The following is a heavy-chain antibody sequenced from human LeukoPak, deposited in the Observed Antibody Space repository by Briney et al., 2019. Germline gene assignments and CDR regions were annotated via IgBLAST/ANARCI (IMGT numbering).Heavy chain of an antibody. CDR3: ARGDYGSGSYYNENYYYMDV. D-gene: IGHD3-10*01. V-gene: IGHV1-18*01. J-gene: IGHJ6*03. CDR1: GYTFTSYG. CDR2: ISAYNGNT. Sequence: ASVKVSCKASGYTFTSYGISWVRQAPGQGLEWMGWISAYNGNTNYAQKLQGRVTMTTDTSTSTAYMELRSLRSDDTAVHYCARGDYGSGSYYNENYYYMDVWGKGTTVTVSS.